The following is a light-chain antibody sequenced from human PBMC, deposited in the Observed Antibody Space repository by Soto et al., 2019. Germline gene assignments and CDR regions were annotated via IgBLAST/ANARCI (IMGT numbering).Light chain of an antibody. CDR1: SSDVGSYD. Sequence: QSVLTQPPSVSEAPRQRVTISCSGSSSDVGSYDVSWYQQRPGKGPRLMPSGVSDRFSGSKSGNTASLTISGLQAEDEADYYCFSYAGDSTYVFGTGTKVTVL. CDR3: FSYAGDSTYV. J-gene: IGLJ1*01. V-gene: IGLV2-23*01.